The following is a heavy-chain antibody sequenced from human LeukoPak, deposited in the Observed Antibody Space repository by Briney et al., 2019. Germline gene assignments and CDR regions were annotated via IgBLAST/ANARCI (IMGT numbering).Heavy chain of an antibody. D-gene: IGHD3-22*01. CDR3: ARVSYYDSSGNRGAFEQ. V-gene: IGHV4-34*01. J-gene: IGHJ4*02. CDR1: GGSFSCYY. Sequence: PSETLSLTCAVYGGSFSCYYWSWIRQPPGKGLEWIGEINHSGSTNYNPSLKSRVTISVGTSKNQFSLKLSSVTAADTAVYYCARVSYYDSSGNRGAFEQWREGPLVTVSS. CDR2: INHSGST.